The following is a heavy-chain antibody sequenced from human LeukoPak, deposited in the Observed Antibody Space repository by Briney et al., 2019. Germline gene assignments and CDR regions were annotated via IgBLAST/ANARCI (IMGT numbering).Heavy chain of an antibody. J-gene: IGHJ4*02. V-gene: IGHV3-30*18. CDR2: ISYDGSNK. D-gene: IGHD6-13*01. CDR3: AKDHTDSWSGGFHLDY. CDR1: GFTFSSYG. Sequence: PGRSLRLSCAASGFTFSSYGMHWVRQAPGKGLEWVAVISYDGSNKYYADSVKGRFTISRDNSKNTLYLQMNSLRAEDTAVYYCAKDHTDSWSGGFHLDYWGQGTLVTVSS.